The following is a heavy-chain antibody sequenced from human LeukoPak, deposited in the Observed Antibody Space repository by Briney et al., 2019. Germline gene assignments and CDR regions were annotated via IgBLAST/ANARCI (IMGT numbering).Heavy chain of an antibody. CDR1: GYTFTDYY. CDR3: ARERGNYDILTDYYEGNGFDP. CDR2: INPNSGGT. Sequence: ASVKVSCKASGYTFTDYYVHWVRQAPGQGLEWMGWINPNSGGTNYAQKFQGTVTMTRDTSISTAYMELTRLRSDDTAVYYCARERGNYDILTDYYEGNGFDPWGQGTLVTVSS. J-gene: IGHJ5*02. V-gene: IGHV1-2*02. D-gene: IGHD3-9*01.